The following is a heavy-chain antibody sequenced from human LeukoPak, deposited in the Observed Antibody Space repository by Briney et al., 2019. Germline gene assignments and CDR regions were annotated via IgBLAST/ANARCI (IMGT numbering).Heavy chain of an antibody. Sequence: QPGGSLRLSCAASGFTFSSYAMSWVRQAPGKGLEWVSAISGSGGSTYYADSVKGRFTISRDNSKNTLYLQMNSLRVQDTAVYYCAKEDYGDIYWYFDLWGRGTLVTVSS. CDR2: ISGSGGST. J-gene: IGHJ2*01. V-gene: IGHV3-23*01. D-gene: IGHD4-17*01. CDR3: AKEDYGDIYWYFDL. CDR1: GFTFSSYA.